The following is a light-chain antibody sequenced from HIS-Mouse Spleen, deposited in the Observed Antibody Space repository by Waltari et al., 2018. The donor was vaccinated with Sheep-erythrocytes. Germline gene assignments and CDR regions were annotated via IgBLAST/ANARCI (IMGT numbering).Light chain of an antibody. V-gene: IGLV2-11*01. CDR3: CSYAGSYNHV. J-gene: IGLJ1*01. CDR1: SSDVGGYNY. Sequence: QSALTQPASVSGSPGPSVTISCTGTSSDVGGYNYVYWYQQHPGKAPKLMIYDVSKRPSGVPDRFSGSKSGNTASLTISGLQAEDEADYYCCSYAGSYNHVFATGTKVTVL. CDR2: DVS.